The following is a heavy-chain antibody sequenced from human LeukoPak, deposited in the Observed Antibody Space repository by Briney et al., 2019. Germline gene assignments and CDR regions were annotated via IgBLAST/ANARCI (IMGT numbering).Heavy chain of an antibody. D-gene: IGHD2-2*01. CDR1: GFTFSSYS. Sequence: GSLRLSCAASGFTFSSYSMNWVRQAPGKWLEWVSSISSSSSYIYYADSVKGRFTITRDNAKQSLYLQMNSLRAEDTAVYYCARDSRSTSADRGYYYYYGMDVWGKGTTVTVSS. J-gene: IGHJ6*04. CDR3: ARDSRSTSADRGYYYYYGMDV. V-gene: IGHV3-21*01. CDR2: ISSSSSYI.